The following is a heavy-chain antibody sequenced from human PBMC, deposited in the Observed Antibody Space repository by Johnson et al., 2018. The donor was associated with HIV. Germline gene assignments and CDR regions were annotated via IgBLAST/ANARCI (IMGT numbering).Heavy chain of an antibody. V-gene: IGHV3-30*04. D-gene: IGHD6-13*01. CDR3: ARGKGAAVGLDAFDI. CDR1: GFSFSSYA. J-gene: IGHJ3*02. Sequence: QMMLVESGGGVVQPGRSLRLSCVASGFSFSSYAMHWVRQTPGKGLEWVTLISYDGRDKFYADSAKGRFTISRDNSKNTLYLQMNSLRAEDTALYFCARGKGAAVGLDAFDIWGQGIRVTVSS. CDR2: ISYDGRDK.